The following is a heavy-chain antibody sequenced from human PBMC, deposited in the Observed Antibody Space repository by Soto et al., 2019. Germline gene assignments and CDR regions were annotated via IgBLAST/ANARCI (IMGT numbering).Heavy chain of an antibody. CDR2: INPNSGGT. CDR1: AYTFTGND. J-gene: IGHJ6*02. Sequence: ASMKVSCKASAYTFTGNDRYWVRRAPGHGLKWMGWINPNSGGTNYAQKFQRWVTMTRDTPTSTAYMELSRLRSDDTAVYYCARDVPILGNWGEYCYYYGMDVWGQGTTVTVSS. D-gene: IGHD7-27*01. V-gene: IGHV1-2*04. CDR3: ARDVPILGNWGEYCYYYGMDV.